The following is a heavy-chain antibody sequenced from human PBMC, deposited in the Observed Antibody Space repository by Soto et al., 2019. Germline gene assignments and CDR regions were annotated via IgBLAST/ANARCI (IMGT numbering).Heavy chain of an antibody. V-gene: IGHV1-69*12. J-gene: IGHJ6*02. CDR1: GGTFSSYA. D-gene: IGHD6-19*01. Sequence: QVQLVQSGAEVKKPGSSVKVSCKASGGTFSSYAISWVRQAPGQGLEWMGGIIPIFGTANYAQKFQGRVTITADEPXXTXYXXLSSLRSEDTAVYYCARVSVDIAVAGHYYYYGMDVWGQGTTVTVSS. CDR2: IIPIFGTA. CDR3: ARVSVDIAVAGHYYYYGMDV.